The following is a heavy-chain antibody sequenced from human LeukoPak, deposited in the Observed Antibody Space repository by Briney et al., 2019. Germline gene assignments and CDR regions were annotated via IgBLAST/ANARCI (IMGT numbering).Heavy chain of an antibody. CDR1: GFTFSSYA. Sequence: GRSLRLSCAASGFTFSSYAMHWVRQAPGKGLEWVSGISWNSGSIGYADSVKGRFTISRDNAKNSLYLQMNSLRAEDTALYYCAKDYSSSQTYFDYWGQGTLVTVSS. CDR2: ISWNSGSI. V-gene: IGHV3-9*01. J-gene: IGHJ4*02. D-gene: IGHD6-13*01. CDR3: AKDYSSSQTYFDY.